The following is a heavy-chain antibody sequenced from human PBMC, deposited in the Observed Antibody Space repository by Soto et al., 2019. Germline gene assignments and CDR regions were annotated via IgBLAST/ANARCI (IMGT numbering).Heavy chain of an antibody. V-gene: IGHV3-48*02. CDR1: GFTFNSYS. CDR3: ARDPLAAADSPPSYYFDY. CDR2: ISSSSTTK. D-gene: IGHD6-13*01. Sequence: PGGSLRLSCAASGFTFNSYSMNWVRQAPGKGLEWVSYISSSSTTKYYTDSVKGRFTISRDNAKNSLYLQMNSLRDDDTAVYYCARDPLAAADSPPSYYFDYWGQGTLVTVS. J-gene: IGHJ4*02.